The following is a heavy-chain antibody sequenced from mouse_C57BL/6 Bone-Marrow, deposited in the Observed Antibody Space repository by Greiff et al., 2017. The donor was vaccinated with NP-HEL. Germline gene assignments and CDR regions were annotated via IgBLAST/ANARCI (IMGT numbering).Heavy chain of an antibody. Sequence: VKPGASVKMSCKASGYTFTDYYMNWVKQSHGKSLEWIGVINPYNGGTSYNQKFKGKATLTVDKSSSTAYMELNSLTSEDSAVYYCAYGSKSHYWGQGTTLTVSS. CDR2: INPYNGGT. CDR3: AYGSKSHY. V-gene: IGHV1-19*01. CDR1: GYTFTDYY. D-gene: IGHD1-1*01. J-gene: IGHJ2*01.